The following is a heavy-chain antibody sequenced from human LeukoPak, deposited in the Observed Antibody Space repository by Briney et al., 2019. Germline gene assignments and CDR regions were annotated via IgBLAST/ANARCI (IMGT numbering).Heavy chain of an antibody. D-gene: IGHD6-6*01. V-gene: IGHV4-34*01. CDR2: INHSGST. J-gene: IGHJ6*03. CDR1: GGSFSGYY. CDR3: ARRGSSPQAYYYYMDV. Sequence: KSSETLSLTCAVYGGSFSGYYWSWIRQPPGKGLEWIGEINHSGSTNYNPSLKSRVTISVDTSKNQFSLKLSSVTAADTAVYYCARRGSSPQAYYYYMDVWGKGTTVTVSS.